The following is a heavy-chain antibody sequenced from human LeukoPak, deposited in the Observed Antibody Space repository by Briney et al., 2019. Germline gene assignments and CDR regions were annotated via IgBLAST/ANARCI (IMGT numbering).Heavy chain of an antibody. D-gene: IGHD6-19*01. Sequence: ASVKVSCNASGYTFTSYAMHWVRQAPGQRLEWMGWINAGNGNTKYSQEFQGRVTITRDTSASTAYMEPSSLRSEDTAVYYCARDLGSGWYGYFQHWGQGTLVTVSS. V-gene: IGHV1-3*01. CDR2: INAGNGNT. CDR1: GYTFTSYA. CDR3: ARDLGSGWYGYFQH. J-gene: IGHJ1*01.